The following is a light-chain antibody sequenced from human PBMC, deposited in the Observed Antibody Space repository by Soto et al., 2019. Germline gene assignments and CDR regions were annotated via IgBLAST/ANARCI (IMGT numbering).Light chain of an antibody. CDR1: QGISSY. CDR2: AAS. J-gene: IGKJ1*01. CDR3: QQVKSYPWT. V-gene: IGKV1-9*01. Sequence: DIQLTQSPSFLSASVGDRVTMACRASQGISSYLAWYQQKSGKAPKLLIYAASTLQSGVPSRFSGSGSGTEFTLTINSLQPEDFASYYCQQVKSYPWTFGQGTKVEIK.